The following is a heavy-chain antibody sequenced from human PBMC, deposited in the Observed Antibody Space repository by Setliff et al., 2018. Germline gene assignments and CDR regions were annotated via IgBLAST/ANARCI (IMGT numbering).Heavy chain of an antibody. D-gene: IGHD1-26*01. V-gene: IGHV1-18*01. Sequence: ASVKVSCKTSGYMFTTYGISWVRQDPGQGLEWMGWIRVYDGYTDYAQKFQGRVTMTKDTSTSTAYMELRSLRPDDTALYYCARGVGATEYYYMDAWGKGTTVTVSS. J-gene: IGHJ6*03. CDR1: GYMFTTYG. CDR3: ARGVGATEYYYMDA. CDR2: IRVYDGYT.